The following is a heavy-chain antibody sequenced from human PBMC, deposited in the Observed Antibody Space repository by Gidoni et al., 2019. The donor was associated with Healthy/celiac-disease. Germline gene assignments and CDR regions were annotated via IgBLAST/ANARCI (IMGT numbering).Heavy chain of an antibody. V-gene: IGHV1-46*03. D-gene: IGHD6-13*01. CDR3: ATAAAADAFDI. CDR2: INPSGGST. J-gene: IGHJ3*02. CDR1: AYTFTSYY. Sequence: QVQLVQSGAEVKKPGASVKVSCTASAYTFTSYYMHWVRQAPGQGLEWMGIINPSGGSTSYAQKFQGRVTMTRDTSTSTVYMELSSLRSEDTAVYYCATAAAADAFDIWGQGTMVTVSS.